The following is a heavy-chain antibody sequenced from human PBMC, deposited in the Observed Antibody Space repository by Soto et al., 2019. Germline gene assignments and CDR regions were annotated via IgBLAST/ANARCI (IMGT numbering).Heavy chain of an antibody. Sequence: EVQLVESGGGLVKPGGSLRLSCAASGFTFSSYSMNWVRQAPGKGLEWVSSISSSSSYIYYADSVKGRFTISRDNAKNSLYLQMNILRAEDTAVYYCARTSEYLTSFAFDIWGQGTMVTVSS. V-gene: IGHV3-21*01. J-gene: IGHJ3*02. CDR2: ISSSSSYI. D-gene: IGHD2-2*02. CDR3: ARTSEYLTSFAFDI. CDR1: GFTFSSYS.